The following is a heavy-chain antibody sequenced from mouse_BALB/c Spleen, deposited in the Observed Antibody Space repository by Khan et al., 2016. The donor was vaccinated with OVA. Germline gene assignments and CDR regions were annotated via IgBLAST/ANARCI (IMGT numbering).Heavy chain of an antibody. CDR3: ARYGNSPFAY. J-gene: IGHJ3*01. CDR1: GFNIKDTY. CDR2: IDPANGNT. Sequence: VRLQQSGAELVKPGASVKLSCTASGFNIKDTYMHWVKQRPEQGLEWIGRIDPANGNTKYDPKFQGKATITPDTSSNTAYLQLSSLTSEDTAVSYCARYGNSPFAYWGQGTLVTVSA. V-gene: IGHV14-3*02. D-gene: IGHD2-1*01.